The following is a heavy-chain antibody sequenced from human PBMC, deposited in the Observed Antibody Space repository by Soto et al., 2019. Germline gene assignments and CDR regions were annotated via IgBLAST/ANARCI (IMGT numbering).Heavy chain of an antibody. CDR3: AKLVYGSGSYYGKNNFDD. J-gene: IGHJ4*02. CDR1: GDTFTGYY. V-gene: IGHV1-2*02. D-gene: IGHD3-10*01. Sequence: GXSVKVSCKASGDTFTGYYMRLVRQAPGQGLEWMGWINPNSGGTNYAQKFQGRVTMTRDTSISTAYMELSRPRSDDTAVYYCAKLVYGSGSYYGKNNFDDWGQGTLVTVSS. CDR2: INPNSGGT.